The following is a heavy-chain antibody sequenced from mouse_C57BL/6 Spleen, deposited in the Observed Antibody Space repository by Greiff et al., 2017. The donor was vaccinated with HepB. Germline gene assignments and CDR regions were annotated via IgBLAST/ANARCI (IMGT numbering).Heavy chain of an antibody. D-gene: IGHD4-1*01. CDR1: GYAFTNYL. V-gene: IGHV1-54*01. CDR3: AREETGGWYFDV. CDR2: INPGRGGT. J-gene: IGHJ1*03. Sequence: VQVVESGAELVRPGTSVKVSCKASGYAFTNYLIEWVKQRPGQGLEWIGVINPGRGGTNYNEKFKGKATLTADKSSSTAYMQLSSLTSEDSAVYFCAREETGGWYFDVWGTGTTVTVSS.